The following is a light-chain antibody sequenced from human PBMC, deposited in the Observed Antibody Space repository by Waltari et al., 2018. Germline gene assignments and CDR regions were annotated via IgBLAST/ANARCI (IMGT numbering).Light chain of an antibody. CDR3: QSYDNSLYGSTV. CDR1: SPTTLAGYA. Sequence: SVLTQAPSVAAAPGPTFTLPCTGHSPTTLAGYAIPSYQQLPGTAPKLLIYDNTNRPSGVPDRFSGSKSGTSASLAITGLRAEDEADYYCQSYDNSLYGSTVFGTGTKVTVL. CDR2: DNT. V-gene: IGLV1-40*01. J-gene: IGLJ1*01.